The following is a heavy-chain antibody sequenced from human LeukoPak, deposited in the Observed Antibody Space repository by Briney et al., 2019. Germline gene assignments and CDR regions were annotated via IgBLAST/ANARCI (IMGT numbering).Heavy chain of an antibody. CDR3: TRRPYSSH. CDR1: GFTFSGSA. V-gene: IGHV3-73*01. CDR2: IRSKTNNYAT. Sequence: GGSLRLSCAASGFTFSGSAMHWVRQASGKGLEWVGRIRSKTNNYATAYAASVKGRFTISRDDSKNTAYLQMNSLKTEDTAVYYCTRRPYSSHWGQGTLVTVSS. J-gene: IGHJ4*02. D-gene: IGHD3-22*01.